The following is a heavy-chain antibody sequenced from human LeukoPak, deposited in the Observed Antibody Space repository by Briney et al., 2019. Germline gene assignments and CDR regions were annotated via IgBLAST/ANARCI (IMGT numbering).Heavy chain of an antibody. V-gene: IGHV4-34*01. CDR3: ARTNEVRETAMVYELFDY. Sequence: SETLSLTCAVYGGSFSGYYWSWIRKPPGKGLEWIGEINHSGSTNYNPSLKSRVTISVDTSKNQFSLKLSSVTAADTAVYYCARTNEVRETAMVYELFDYWGQGTLVTVSS. CDR2: INHSGST. CDR1: GGSFSGYY. J-gene: IGHJ4*02. D-gene: IGHD5-18*01.